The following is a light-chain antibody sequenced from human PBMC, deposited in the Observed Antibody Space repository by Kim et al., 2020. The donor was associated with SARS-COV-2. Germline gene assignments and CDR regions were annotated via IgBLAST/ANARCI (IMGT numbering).Light chain of an antibody. CDR3: QQYNNWAPYT. Sequence: EIVMTQSPATLSVSPGERATLSCRASQSVSSNLAWYQQKPGQAPRLLIYGASTRATGIPARFSGSGSGTEFTLTISSLQSEDFAVYYWQQYNNWAPYTFGQGTKLEI. V-gene: IGKV3D-15*01. CDR1: QSVSSN. CDR2: GAS. J-gene: IGKJ2*01.